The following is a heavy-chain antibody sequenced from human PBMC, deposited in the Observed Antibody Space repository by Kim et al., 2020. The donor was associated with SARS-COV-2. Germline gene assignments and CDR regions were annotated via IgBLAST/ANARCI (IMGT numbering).Heavy chain of an antibody. D-gene: IGHD4-17*01. J-gene: IGHJ4*02. Sequence: DLVKGRFTSSRDNAKNSLYLQMNSLRAEDTAVYYCARGGTATVETPYFDSWGQGTLVTVSS. V-gene: IGHV3-11*01. CDR3: ARGGTATVETPYFDS.